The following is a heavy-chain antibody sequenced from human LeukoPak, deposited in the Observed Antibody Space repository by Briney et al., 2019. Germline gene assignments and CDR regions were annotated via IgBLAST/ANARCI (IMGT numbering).Heavy chain of an antibody. V-gene: IGHV4-34*01. Sequence: PSETLSLTCAVYGGSFSGYYWSWIRQPPGKGLEWIGEINHSGSTNYNPSLKSRVTISVDTSKNQFSLKLSSVTAADTAVYYCARGRGGPFGYWGQGTLVTVSS. CDR1: GGSFSGYY. J-gene: IGHJ4*02. D-gene: IGHD6-25*01. CDR3: ARGRGGPFGY. CDR2: INHSGST.